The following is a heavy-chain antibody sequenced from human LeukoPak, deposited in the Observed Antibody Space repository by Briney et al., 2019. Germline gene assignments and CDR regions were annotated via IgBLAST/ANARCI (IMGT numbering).Heavy chain of an antibody. Sequence: ASVKVSCKASGYTFIMYWVRQAPGQGLEWMEWIKPNSGGTNFAQKFQGWVTMTRDTSISTAHMELSRLRSDDTAVYYCASPGGGLERLRIWGQGTMVTVSS. CDR1: GYTFI. D-gene: IGHD1-1*01. V-gene: IGHV1-2*04. J-gene: IGHJ3*02. CDR3: ASPGGGLERLRI. CDR2: IKPNSGGT.